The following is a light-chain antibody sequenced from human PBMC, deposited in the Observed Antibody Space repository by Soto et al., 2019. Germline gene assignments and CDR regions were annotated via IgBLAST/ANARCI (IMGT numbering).Light chain of an antibody. Sequence: IGFTQSPCTLSLSPGERATLSCRASQSVSRNYLAWYQQKPGQAPRLLIYDASNRATGVPDRFSGSGSGTDFTLTISRLEPEDFTVYYCQQYGDSPWTFGQGTKVDI. CDR1: QSVSRNY. CDR3: QQYGDSPWT. V-gene: IGKV3-20*01. J-gene: IGKJ1*01. CDR2: DAS.